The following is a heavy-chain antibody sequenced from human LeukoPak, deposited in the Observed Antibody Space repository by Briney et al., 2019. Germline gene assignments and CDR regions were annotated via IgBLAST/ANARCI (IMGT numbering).Heavy chain of an antibody. Sequence: GGSLRLSCAASGFTFSNYSMNWVRQAPGKGLEWVSSIGTTGSYIFYADSVKGRFTISRDNAKNTLYLQMNSLRAEDTAVYYCARDGGHDFWSGFYNWFDPWGQGTLVTVSS. J-gene: IGHJ5*02. CDR1: GFTFSNYS. V-gene: IGHV3-21*01. D-gene: IGHD3-3*01. CDR2: IGTTGSYI. CDR3: ARDGGHDFWSGFYNWFDP.